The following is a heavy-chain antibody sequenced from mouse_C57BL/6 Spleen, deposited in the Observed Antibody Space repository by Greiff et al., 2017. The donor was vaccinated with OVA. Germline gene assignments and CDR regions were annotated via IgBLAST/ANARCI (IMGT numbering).Heavy chain of an antibody. CDR1: GYAFTNYL. CDR2: INPGSGGT. CDR3: ARKGYYAYAMDY. Sequence: QVQLQQSGAELVRPGTSVKVSCKASGYAFTNYLIEWVKQRPGQGLEWIGVINPGSGGTNYNEKFKGKATLTADKSSSTAYMQLSSLTSEDSAVYFCARKGYYAYAMDYWGQGTSVTVSS. D-gene: IGHD2-3*01. J-gene: IGHJ4*01. V-gene: IGHV1-54*01.